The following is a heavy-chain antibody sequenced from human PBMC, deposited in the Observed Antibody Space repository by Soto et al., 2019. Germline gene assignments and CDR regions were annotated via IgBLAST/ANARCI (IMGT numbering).Heavy chain of an antibody. Sequence: PGESLKISCHGSGYTFTTYWITWVRQMPWRGLEGMGRIDPSDSYTNYSPSFQGHVTISADKSTNTAYLEWRSLKASDSAIYYCACPRQDYGVGAYDYWGPGALVTVFS. CDR3: ACPRQDYGVGAYDY. CDR1: GYTFTTYW. D-gene: IGHD2-8*01. V-gene: IGHV5-10-1*01. J-gene: IGHJ4*02. CDR2: IDPSDSYT.